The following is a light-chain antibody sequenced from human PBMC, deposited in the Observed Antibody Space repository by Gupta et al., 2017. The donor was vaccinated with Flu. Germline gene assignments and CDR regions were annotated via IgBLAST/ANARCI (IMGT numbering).Light chain of an antibody. CDR2: KDS. CDR1: ALPNQF. J-gene: IGLJ2*01. V-gene: IGLV3-25*03. Sequence: SYELPQPPSVSVSPGQTARITCSGDALPNQFAYWYQQKPGQAPVLVVRKDSERPPGISERFSGSSSGTTVTLTISGVQAEDEADYYCQSADSTETYVVFGGGTKLTVL. CDR3: QSADSTETYVV.